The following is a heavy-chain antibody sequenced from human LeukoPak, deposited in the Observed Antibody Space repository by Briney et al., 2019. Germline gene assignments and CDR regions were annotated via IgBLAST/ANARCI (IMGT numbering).Heavy chain of an antibody. CDR3: ARRFAFWAAMVKDAFDI. J-gene: IGHJ3*02. Sequence: GESLKISCKGSGYSFTSYWIGWVRQMPGKGLEWMGIIYPGDSDTRYSPSFQGQVTISADKSISTAYLQWSSLKASDTAMYYCARRFAFWAAMVKDAFDIWGQGTMVTVSS. V-gene: IGHV5-51*01. CDR2: IYPGDSDT. CDR1: GYSFTSYW. D-gene: IGHD5-18*01.